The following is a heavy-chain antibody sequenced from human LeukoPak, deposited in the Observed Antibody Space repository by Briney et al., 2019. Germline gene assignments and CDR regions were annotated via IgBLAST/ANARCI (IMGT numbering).Heavy chain of an antibody. CDR3: ARENIAAAGTGGYYFDY. J-gene: IGHJ4*02. V-gene: IGHV3-23*01. D-gene: IGHD6-13*01. CDR2: ISGSGGST. CDR1: GFTFDDYG. Sequence: PGGSLRLSCAASGFTFDDYGMSWVRQAPGKGLEWVSAISGSGGSTYYADSVKGRFTISRDNSKNTLYLQMNSLRAEDTAVYYCARENIAAAGTGGYYFDYWGQGTLVTVSS.